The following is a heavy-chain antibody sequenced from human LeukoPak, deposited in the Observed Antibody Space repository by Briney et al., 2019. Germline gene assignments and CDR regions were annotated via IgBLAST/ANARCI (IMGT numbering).Heavy chain of an antibody. CDR2: ISGSGGST. CDR3: AKDEPIAVAGNDAFDI. J-gene: IGHJ3*02. D-gene: IGHD6-19*01. Sequence: GGSLRLSCAASGFTFSSYAMSWVRQAPGKGLEWVSAISGSGGSTYYADSVKGRFTISRDNSKNTLYLQMNSLRAEDTAVYYCAKDEPIAVAGNDAFDIWGQGTMVTVSS. CDR1: GFTFSSYA. V-gene: IGHV3-23*01.